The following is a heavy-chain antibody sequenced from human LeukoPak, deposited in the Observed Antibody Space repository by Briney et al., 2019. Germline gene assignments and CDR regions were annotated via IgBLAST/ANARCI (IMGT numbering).Heavy chain of an antibody. CDR3: ARGRSKNYSLTWGSNY. D-gene: IGHD2-15*01. Sequence: ASVKVSCKASGYTFSSYGISWVRQAPGQGLEWMGWISAYNGNTNYAQKFQGRVTMTTDTSTSTAYMELRSLRSDDTAVYYCARGRSKNYSLTWGSNYWGQGTLVTVSS. CDR1: GYTFSSYG. V-gene: IGHV1-18*01. CDR2: ISAYNGNT. J-gene: IGHJ4*02.